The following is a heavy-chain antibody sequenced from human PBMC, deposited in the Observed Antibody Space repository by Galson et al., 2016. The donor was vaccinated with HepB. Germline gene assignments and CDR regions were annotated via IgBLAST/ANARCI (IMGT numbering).Heavy chain of an antibody. CDR3: ARDIGGFDHHFVNQHFGMDV. J-gene: IGHJ6*02. V-gene: IGHV1-18*01. CDR1: GYTFTRYG. D-gene: IGHD3-16*01. Sequence: SVKVSCKASGYTFTRYGISWVRQAPGQGPEWMGWISAYSGDIEYSQKIQGRVTMTTETSTSTVYMELRSLRSDDTAIYYCARDIGGFDHHFVNQHFGMDVWGQGTTVIV. CDR2: ISAYSGDI.